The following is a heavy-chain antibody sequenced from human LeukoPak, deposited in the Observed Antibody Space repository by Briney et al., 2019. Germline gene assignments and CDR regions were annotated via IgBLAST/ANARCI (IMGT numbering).Heavy chain of an antibody. CDR2: IYYSGST. D-gene: IGHD3-3*01. V-gene: IGHV4-59*01. CDR1: GGSISSYY. CDR3: ARGRFLDAFDI. Sequence: SETLSLTCTVSGGSISSYYWSWIRQPPGKELEWIGYIYYSGSTKYKPSLKSRVTISVDTSKNQFSLKLSSVTAADTAVYYCARGRFLDAFDIWGQGTMVTVS. J-gene: IGHJ3*02.